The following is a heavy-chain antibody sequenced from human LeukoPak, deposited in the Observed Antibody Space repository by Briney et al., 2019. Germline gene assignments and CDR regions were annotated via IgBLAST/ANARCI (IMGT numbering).Heavy chain of an antibody. CDR3: AKDGVVRVYYYGMDV. J-gene: IGHJ6*02. Sequence: GGSLRLSCAASGFTFSSYAMSWVRQPPGKGLEWVSVISASGVSTYYADSVKARFTISRDNSKNTLYLQMNSLRAEDTAVYYCAKDGVVRVYYYGMDVWGQGTTVTVSS. V-gene: IGHV3-23*01. D-gene: IGHD3-10*01. CDR2: ISASGVST. CDR1: GFTFSSYA.